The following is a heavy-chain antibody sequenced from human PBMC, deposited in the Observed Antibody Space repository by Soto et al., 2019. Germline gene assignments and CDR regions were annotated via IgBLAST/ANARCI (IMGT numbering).Heavy chain of an antibody. V-gene: IGHV3-30*18. J-gene: IGHJ4*02. CDR1: GVTFSSYG. CDR2: ISYDGSNK. CDR3: AKAMRGKSTMTWVAFDY. Sequence: QVQLVESGGGVVQPGRSLRLSCAASGVTFSSYGMHWVRQAPGKGLEWVAVISYDGSNKYYADSVKGRFTISRDNSKNTLHLQMNRRSAEDTAVYYCAKAMRGKSTMTWVAFDYWGQGTLVTVSS. D-gene: IGHD3-22*01.